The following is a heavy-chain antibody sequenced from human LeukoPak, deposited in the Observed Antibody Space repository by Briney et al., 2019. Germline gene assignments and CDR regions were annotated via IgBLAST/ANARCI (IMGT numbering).Heavy chain of an antibody. CDR1: GGTFSSYA. D-gene: IGHD1-26*01. CDR2: IIPILGIA. J-gene: IGHJ6*02. CDR3: ATAFIVGANWAYYYGMDV. Sequence: ASVKVSCKASGGTFSSYAISWVRQVPGQGLEWMGRIIPILGIANYAQKFQGRVTMTEDTSTDTAYMELSSLRSEDTAVYYCATAFIVGANWAYYYGMDVWGQGTTVTVSS. V-gene: IGHV1-69*04.